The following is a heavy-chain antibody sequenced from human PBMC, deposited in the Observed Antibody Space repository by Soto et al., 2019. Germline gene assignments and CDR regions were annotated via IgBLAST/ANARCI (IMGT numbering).Heavy chain of an antibody. CDR2: ISWNSGSI. Sequence: PGGSLRLSCAASGFTFDDYAMHWVRQAPGKGLEWVSGISWNSGSIGYADSVKGRFTISRDNAKNSLYLQMNSLRAEDTALYYCAKDSYSSGWNYFDYWGQGTQVTVSS. CDR1: GFTFDDYA. D-gene: IGHD6-19*01. J-gene: IGHJ4*02. V-gene: IGHV3-9*01. CDR3: AKDSYSSGWNYFDY.